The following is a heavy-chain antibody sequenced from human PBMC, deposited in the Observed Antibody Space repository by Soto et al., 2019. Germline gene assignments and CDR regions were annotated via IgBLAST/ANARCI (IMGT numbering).Heavy chain of an antibody. CDR2: ISSSSSTI. CDR1: GFPFSSYT. Sequence: PGGSLRLSWAASGFPFSSYTLNRVRQAPGKGLEWVSYISSSSSTIYYADSVKGRFTISRDNAKNSLYLQMNSLRDEDTAVYYCARDSSGWVDDAFDIWGQGTMVTVSS. J-gene: IGHJ3*02. CDR3: ARDSSGWVDDAFDI. V-gene: IGHV3-48*02. D-gene: IGHD6-19*01.